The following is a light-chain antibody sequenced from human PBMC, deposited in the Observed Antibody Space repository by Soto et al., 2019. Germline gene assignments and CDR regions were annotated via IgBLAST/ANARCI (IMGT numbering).Light chain of an antibody. CDR1: QSVSSY. V-gene: IGKV3-11*01. CDR3: QQRSNGQWT. Sequence: EIVLTQSPATLSLSPGERATLSCRASQSVSSYLAWYQQKPGQAPRLLIYDASNRATGIPARFSGSGSGTALTLTISSLEPEDFAVYYGQQRSNGQWTFGQGTKVEIK. CDR2: DAS. J-gene: IGKJ1*01.